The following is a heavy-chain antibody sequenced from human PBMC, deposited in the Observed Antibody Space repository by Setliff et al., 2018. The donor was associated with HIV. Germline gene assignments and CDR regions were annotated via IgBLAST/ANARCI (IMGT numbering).Heavy chain of an antibody. D-gene: IGHD6-19*01. J-gene: IGHJ5*02. CDR3: ARGRTQWPNYNYFDP. CDR1: GGSISTSRHY. Sequence: SETLSLTCTVSGGSISTSRHYRGWIRQPPGKGLEWIGSIYYTGSTNYNPSLKSRVTISVDTSMDQFSLKLSSVTAADTAVYYCARGRTQWPNYNYFDPWGLGTLVTVSS. V-gene: IGHV4-39*07. CDR2: IYYTGST.